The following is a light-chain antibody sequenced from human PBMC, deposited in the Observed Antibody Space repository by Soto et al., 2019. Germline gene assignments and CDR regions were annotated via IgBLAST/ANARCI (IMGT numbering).Light chain of an antibody. CDR1: HSVRSD. CDR2: DAS. V-gene: IGKV3-15*01. J-gene: IGKJ5*01. Sequence: EIVMRQSPATLSVSPGDGASLSCRASHSVRSDLAWYQQKPGQSPRLLIFDASTRATGIPARFSGSGSGTEFTLTISNLQSEDFAVYYCHQYNKWPPITFGQGTRLEI. CDR3: HQYNKWPPIT.